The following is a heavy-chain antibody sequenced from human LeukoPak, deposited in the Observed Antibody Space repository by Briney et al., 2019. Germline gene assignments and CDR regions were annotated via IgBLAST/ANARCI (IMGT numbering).Heavy chain of an antibody. V-gene: IGHV4-34*01. CDR3: ARFPSGWYYGIYAFDI. Sequence: NPSETLSLTCAVYGGSFSGYYWSWIRQPPGKGLEWIGEINHSGSTNYNPSLKSRVTISVDTSKNQFSLKLSSVTAADTAVYYCARFPSGWYYGIYAFDIWGQGTMVTVSS. J-gene: IGHJ3*02. D-gene: IGHD6-19*01. CDR1: GGSFSGYY. CDR2: INHSGST.